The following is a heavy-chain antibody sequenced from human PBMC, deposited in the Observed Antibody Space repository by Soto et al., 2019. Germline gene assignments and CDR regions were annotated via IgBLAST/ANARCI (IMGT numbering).Heavy chain of an antibody. Sequence: GGSLRLSCAASGFTFSSYGMHWVRQAPGKGLEWVAVIWYDESNKYYADSVKGRFTISRDNSKNTLYLQMNSLRAEDTAVYYCARDGGGAYSGYDPGSYYYMDVWGKGTTVTVSS. CDR1: GFTFSSYG. CDR2: IWYDESNK. V-gene: IGHV3-33*01. J-gene: IGHJ6*03. CDR3: ARDGGGAYSGYDPGSYYYMDV. D-gene: IGHD5-12*01.